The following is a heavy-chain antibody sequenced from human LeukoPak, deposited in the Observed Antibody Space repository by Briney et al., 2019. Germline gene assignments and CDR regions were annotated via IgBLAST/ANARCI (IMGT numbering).Heavy chain of an antibody. D-gene: IGHD3-10*01. CDR2: INAGNGNT. CDR3: ARDHYYGSGTLYGMDV. Sequence: ASVKVSCKASGYTFTSYAMHWVRQAPGQRLEWMGWINAGNGNTKYSQKFQGRVTITRDTSASTAYMELSSLRSEDTAVYYCARDHYYGSGTLYGMDVWGKGTTATVSS. J-gene: IGHJ6*04. CDR1: GYTFTSYA. V-gene: IGHV1-3*01.